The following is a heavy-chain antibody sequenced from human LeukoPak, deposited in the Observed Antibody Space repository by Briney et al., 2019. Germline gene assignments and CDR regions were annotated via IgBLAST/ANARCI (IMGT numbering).Heavy chain of an antibody. CDR1: GYTFTSYA. D-gene: IGHD3-10*01. V-gene: IGHV7-4-1*02. CDR3: ARTAHSRLFGDFDY. J-gene: IGHJ4*02. Sequence: ASVKVSCKASGYTFTSYAMNWVRQASGQGLEWMGWINTNTGNPTYAQGFTGRFVFSLDTSVSTAYLQISSLKAEDTAVYYCARTAHSRLFGDFDYWGQGTLVTVSS. CDR2: INTNTGNP.